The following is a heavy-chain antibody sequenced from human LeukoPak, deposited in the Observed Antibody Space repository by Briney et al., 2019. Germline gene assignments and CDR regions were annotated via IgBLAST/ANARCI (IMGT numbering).Heavy chain of an antibody. CDR2: MNPNSGNT. CDR1: GYTFTGYD. J-gene: IGHJ4*02. D-gene: IGHD6-6*01. V-gene: IGHV1-8*01. Sequence: GASVKVSCKASGYTFTGYDINWVRQATGQGLEWMGWMNPNSGNTGYAQKFQGRVTMTRNTSISTAYMELSSLRSEDTAVYYCARMSIAARPRSYNFDYWGQGTLVTVSS. CDR3: ARMSIAARPRSYNFDY.